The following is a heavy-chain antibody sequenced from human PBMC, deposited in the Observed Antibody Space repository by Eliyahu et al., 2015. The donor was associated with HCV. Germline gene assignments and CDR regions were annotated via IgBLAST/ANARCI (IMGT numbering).Heavy chain of an antibody. CDR1: GFTFSSYA. Sequence: EVQLVESGGGLVQPGGSLRLSCAASGFTFSSYAMSWVRQAPGKGLEWVSAISGRGGSXYYXXXVKGXFTISRXNSKNTLYLQMNSLRAEDTAVYYCAKNLRFLEWLSDDYYYYGMDVWGQGTTVTVSS. CDR2: ISGRGGSX. V-gene: IGHV3-23*04. D-gene: IGHD3-3*01. CDR3: AKNLRFLEWLSDDYYYYGMDV. J-gene: IGHJ6*02.